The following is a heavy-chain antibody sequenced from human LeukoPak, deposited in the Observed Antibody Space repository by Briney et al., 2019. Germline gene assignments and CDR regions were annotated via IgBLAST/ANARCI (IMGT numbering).Heavy chain of an antibody. J-gene: IGHJ4*02. CDR2: ISSGSGYI. CDR3: ARGYGDYGKYYFDS. D-gene: IGHD4-17*01. Sequence: PGGPLRLSCAASGFTFSTYPMNWARQAPGKGLEWVSSISSGSGYIYYADSVKGRFTISRDNAKNSLYLQMNSLRAEDTAVYYCARGYGDYGKYYFDSWGQGTLVTVSS. V-gene: IGHV3-21*01. CDR1: GFTFSTYP.